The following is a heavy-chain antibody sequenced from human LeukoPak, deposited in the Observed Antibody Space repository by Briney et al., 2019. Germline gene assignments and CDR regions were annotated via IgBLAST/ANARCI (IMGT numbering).Heavy chain of an antibody. CDR1: GYTFTGYY. CDR2: INPNSGGT. V-gene: IGHV1-2*04. CDR3: ARGQTFGSGSQYNYYYYYGMDV. D-gene: IGHD3-10*01. J-gene: IGHJ6*02. Sequence: ASVKVSCKASGYTFTGYYMHWVRQAPGQGLEWMGWINPNSGGTNYAQKFQGWVTMTRDTSISTAYMELSRLRSDDTAVYYCARGQTFGSGSQYNYYYYYGMDVWGQGTTVTVSS.